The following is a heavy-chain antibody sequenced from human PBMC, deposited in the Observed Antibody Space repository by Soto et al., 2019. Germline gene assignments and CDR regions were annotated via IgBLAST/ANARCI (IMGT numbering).Heavy chain of an antibody. D-gene: IGHD6-19*01. Sequence: SETLSLTCAVYGGSFSGYYLTWIRQPPGKGLEWIGEINHSGSTNYNPSLKSRVTISVDSSKNQFSLKLSSVTAADTAVYYCARGGQWLPVYWGQGTLVTVSS. CDR1: GGSFSGYY. V-gene: IGHV4-34*01. CDR2: INHSGST. CDR3: ARGGQWLPVY. J-gene: IGHJ4*02.